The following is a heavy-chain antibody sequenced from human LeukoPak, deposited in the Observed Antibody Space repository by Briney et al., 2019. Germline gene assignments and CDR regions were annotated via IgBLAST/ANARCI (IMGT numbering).Heavy chain of an antibody. D-gene: IGHD2-21*02. CDR3: AREHCGGDCYRYFFDY. CDR2: ISGSGGGT. Sequence: GGSLRLSCAASGFTFNNYAMTWVRQAPGKGLEWVSAISGSGGGTYNTDSVKGRFTISRDNSKNTLYLQMNSLRAEDTAVYYCAREHCGGDCYRYFFDYWGQGTLVTVSS. J-gene: IGHJ4*02. CDR1: GFTFNNYA. V-gene: IGHV3-23*01.